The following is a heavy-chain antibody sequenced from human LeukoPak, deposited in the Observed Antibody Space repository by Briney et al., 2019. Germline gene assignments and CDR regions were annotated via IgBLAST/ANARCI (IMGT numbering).Heavy chain of an antibody. CDR1: GCSISSYY. Sequence: SETLSLTCTVSGCSISSYYWSWIRQPPVKLLEWIGYIYYSGSTNYNPSLKSRVTISVDTSKNQFSLKLSSVTAADTAVYYCARDGNTGYFDYWGQGTLVTVSS. D-gene: IGHD2/OR15-2a*01. J-gene: IGHJ4*02. V-gene: IGHV4-59*01. CDR2: IYYSGST. CDR3: ARDGNTGYFDY.